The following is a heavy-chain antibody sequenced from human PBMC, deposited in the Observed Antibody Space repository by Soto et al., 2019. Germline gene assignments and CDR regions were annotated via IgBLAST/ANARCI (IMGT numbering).Heavy chain of an antibody. CDR3: ARGGGDYQYFDL. CDR2: INHSGSV. J-gene: IGHJ2*01. D-gene: IGHD4-17*01. CDR1: VGSFSDHY. Sequence: QVQLQQWGAGLLKPSGTLSLTCAVYVGSFSDHYWSWIRQPPGKGLEWIGEINHSGSVNYNPSLKSRVTISVDTSKNQFSLKLVSVTAADMAVYYCARGGGDYQYFDLWGRGSRVTVSS. V-gene: IGHV4-34*01.